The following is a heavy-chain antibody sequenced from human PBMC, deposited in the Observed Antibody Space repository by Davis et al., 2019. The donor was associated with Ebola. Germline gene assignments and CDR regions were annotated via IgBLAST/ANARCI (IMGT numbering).Heavy chain of an antibody. D-gene: IGHD1-26*01. V-gene: IGHV3-23*01. CDR3: ARDHWENWFDP. Sequence: GESLKISCAASGFTFSSYAMSWVRQAPGKGLEWVSAISGSSGSTYYADSVKGRFTISRDNSKNTVYLQMNSLRAEDTAVYYCARDHWENWFDPWGQGTLVTVSS. J-gene: IGHJ5*02. CDR1: GFTFSSYA. CDR2: ISGSSGST.